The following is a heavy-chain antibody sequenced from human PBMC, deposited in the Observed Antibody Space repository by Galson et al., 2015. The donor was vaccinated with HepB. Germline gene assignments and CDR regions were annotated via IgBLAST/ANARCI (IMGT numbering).Heavy chain of an antibody. CDR2: IFSNDEK. J-gene: IGHJ3*02. Sequence: PALVKPTQTLTLTCTVSGFSLNNAKMGVSWIRQPPGKALEWLAPIFSNDEKSYSTSLKSRLAISEDTSKSQVVLTMTSMDPVDTATYYCARISAGFCSGGSCPDDAFDIWGQGTMVTVSS. D-gene: IGHD2-15*01. CDR3: ARISAGFCSGGSCPDDAFDI. V-gene: IGHV2-26*01. CDR1: GFSLNNAKMG.